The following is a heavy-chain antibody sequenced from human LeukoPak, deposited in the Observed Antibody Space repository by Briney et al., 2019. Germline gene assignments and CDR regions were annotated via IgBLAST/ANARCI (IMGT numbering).Heavy chain of an antibody. Sequence: GASVKVSCKASGGTFSSYTISWVRQAPRQGLEWMGGIIPIFGTANYAQKFQGRVTITTDASTSTAYMELSSLSSDDTAVYYCASSPIAVAGTHYYYYYMDVWGKGTTVTVSS. CDR2: IIPIFGTA. CDR1: GGTFSSYT. D-gene: IGHD6-19*01. J-gene: IGHJ6*03. V-gene: IGHV1-69*05. CDR3: ASSPIAVAGTHYYYYYMDV.